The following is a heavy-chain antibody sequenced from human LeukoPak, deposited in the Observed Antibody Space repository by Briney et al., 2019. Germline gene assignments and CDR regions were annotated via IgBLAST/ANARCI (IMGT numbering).Heavy chain of an antibody. J-gene: IGHJ4*02. Sequence: GGSLRLSCAASGFTFSNYAMSWVRQAPGKGLEWVSYISSSGITIYYADSVKGRFTISRDNAKNSLYLQMNSLRAEDTAVYYCVRDSGDYEGRLDYWGQGTLVTVSS. CDR3: VRDSGDYEGRLDY. CDR1: GFTFSNYA. V-gene: IGHV3-11*01. D-gene: IGHD4-17*01. CDR2: ISSSGITI.